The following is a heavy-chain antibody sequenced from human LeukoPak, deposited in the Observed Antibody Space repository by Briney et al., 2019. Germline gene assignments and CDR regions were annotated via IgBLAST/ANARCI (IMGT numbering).Heavy chain of an antibody. CDR3: ARQGVYYSDSSAFYY. Sequence: GESLKISCKGSGYRFTNYWIGWVRQMPGKGLELMGSIYPGDSDTRYSPSFQGQVTISADKSITTAYLHWSSLRASDTAIYYCARQGVYYSDSSAFYYWGKGTLVTVSS. D-gene: IGHD3-22*01. J-gene: IGHJ4*02. CDR1: GYRFTNYW. CDR2: IYPGDSDT. V-gene: IGHV5-51*01.